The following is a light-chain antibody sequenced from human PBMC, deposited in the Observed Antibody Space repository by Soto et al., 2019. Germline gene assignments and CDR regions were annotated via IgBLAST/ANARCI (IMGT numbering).Light chain of an antibody. J-gene: IGLJ2*01. CDR2: EVS. CDR3: SSYTSSTTLI. V-gene: IGLV2-14*01. CDR1: SSDVGGYNY. Sequence: ALTQPASVSGSPGQSITISCTGTSSDVGGYNYVSWYQQHPGKVPKLMIYEVSNRPSGISNRFSGSKSGNTASLTISGLQADDEADYYCSSYTSSTTLIFGGGTKLTVL.